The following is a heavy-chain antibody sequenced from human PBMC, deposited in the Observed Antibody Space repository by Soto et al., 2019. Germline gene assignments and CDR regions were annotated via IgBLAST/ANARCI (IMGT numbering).Heavy chain of an antibody. D-gene: IGHD6-19*01. CDR1: GGTFGSYA. J-gene: IGHJ6*02. CDR2: IIPIFGTA. CDR3: ARAKVAYSSGRYYYYGMDV. V-gene: IGHV1-69*13. Sequence: SVKVSCKASGGTFGSYAISWVRQAPGQGLEWMGGIIPIFGTANYAQKFQGRVTITADESTSTAYMELSSLRSEDTAVYYCARAKVAYSSGRYYYYGMDVWGQGTTVTVSS.